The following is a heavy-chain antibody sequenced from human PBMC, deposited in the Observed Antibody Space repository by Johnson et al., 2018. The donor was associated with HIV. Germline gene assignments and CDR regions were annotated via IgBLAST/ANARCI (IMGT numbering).Heavy chain of an antibody. CDR1: GFTFSSYG. CDR2: ISFDGSHK. CDR3: AREQELIGERAFDI. J-gene: IGHJ3*02. Sequence: VQPVESGGGVLQPGGSLRLSCAASGFTFSSYGMHWVRQAPGKGLEWVAVISFDGSHKYYADSVKGRFTISRDDSKNTLSVQMNSLRVEDSAVYYCAREQELIGERAFDIWGQGTMVTVSS. V-gene: IGHV3-30*03. D-gene: IGHD6-13*01.